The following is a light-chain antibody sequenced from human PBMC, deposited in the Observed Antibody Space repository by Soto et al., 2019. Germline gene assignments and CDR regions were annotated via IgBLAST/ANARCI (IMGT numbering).Light chain of an antibody. Sequence: DIQMTQSPSTLSASVGDRVTITCRASQSVLSWLAWYQQKPGKAPKLLIYKASSLESGVPSRFSGSGSGTEFTLTISSLQPDDFATYYCQQYDTSSTFGQGTKLEIK. CDR2: KAS. CDR1: QSVLSW. V-gene: IGKV1-5*03. J-gene: IGKJ2*01. CDR3: QQYDTSST.